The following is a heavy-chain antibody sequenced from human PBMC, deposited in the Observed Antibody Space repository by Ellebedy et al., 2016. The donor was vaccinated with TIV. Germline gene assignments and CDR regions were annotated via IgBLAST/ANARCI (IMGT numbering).Heavy chain of an antibody. CDR3: ARDRSVVMASDAFDI. V-gene: IGHV3-20*04. CDR2: INWNGGST. Sequence: GESLKISCAASGFTFSTYGMSWVRQAPGKGLEWVSGINWNGGSTGYADSVKGRFTISRDNAKNSLYLQMNSLRAEDTSLYYCARDRSVVMASDAFDIWGQGTMVTVSS. CDR1: GFTFSTYG. D-gene: IGHD4-23*01. J-gene: IGHJ3*02.